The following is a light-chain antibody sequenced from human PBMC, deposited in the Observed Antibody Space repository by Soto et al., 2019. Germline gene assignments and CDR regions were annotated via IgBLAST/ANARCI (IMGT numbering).Light chain of an antibody. CDR2: DVS. Sequence: QSALTQPASVSGSPGQSITISCTGTSSDVGGYNYVAWNQQHPGKAPKLMIYDVSNRPSGVSNRFSGSKSGNTASLTISGLQAEDEADYYCSSYTGSSTYVVFGGGTKLTVL. J-gene: IGLJ2*01. CDR1: SSDVGGYNY. V-gene: IGLV2-14*01. CDR3: SSYTGSSTYVV.